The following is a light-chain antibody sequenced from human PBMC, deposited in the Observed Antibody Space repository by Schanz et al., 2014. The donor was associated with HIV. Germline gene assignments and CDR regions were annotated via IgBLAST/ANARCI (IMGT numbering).Light chain of an antibody. Sequence: DIQMTQSPSSLSASVGDRVTLTCRSSQSINSGLAWYQQKPGQAPNLLISEASTLESGVPSRFSGSGSGTDFTLTISCLQSEDFATYYCQQYYTYPRTFGQGTKVEV. CDR1: QSINSG. CDR2: EAS. V-gene: IGKV1-5*03. J-gene: IGKJ1*01. CDR3: QQYYTYPRT.